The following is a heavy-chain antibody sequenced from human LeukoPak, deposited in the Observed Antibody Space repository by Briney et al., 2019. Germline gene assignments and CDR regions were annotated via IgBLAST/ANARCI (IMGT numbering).Heavy chain of an antibody. D-gene: IGHD5-12*01. CDR3: AKDPGYSGYDWDY. V-gene: IGHV3-23*01. CDR1: GFTFSSYA. Sequence: GGSLRLSWAASGFTFSSYAMSWVRQAAGKGLEWVSSISGSGGSTYYADSVKGRFTISRDNSKNTLYLQMNSLRAEDTAVYYCAKDPGYSGYDWDYWGQGTLVTVSS. CDR2: ISGSGGST. J-gene: IGHJ4*02.